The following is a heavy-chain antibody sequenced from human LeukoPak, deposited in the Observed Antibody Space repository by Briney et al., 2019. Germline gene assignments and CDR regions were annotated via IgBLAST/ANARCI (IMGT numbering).Heavy chain of an antibody. CDR2: MNQDGSDT. V-gene: IGHV3-74*01. CDR1: GFTLSSDW. J-gene: IGHJ4*02. CDR3: ATVFGY. Sequence: GGSLRHSCAVSGFTLSSDWMHWVRHAPGKGLEWVSRMNQDGSDTSYADSVKGRFAISRDNAKNTVYLQMNSLRAEDSAVYYCATVFGYWGQGTLVTVSS.